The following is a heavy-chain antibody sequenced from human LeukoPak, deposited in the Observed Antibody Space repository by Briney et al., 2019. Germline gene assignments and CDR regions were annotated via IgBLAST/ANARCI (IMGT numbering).Heavy chain of an antibody. D-gene: IGHD5-18*01. V-gene: IGHV3-43*01. CDR3: XKGDEDSPMNFYH. CDR1: GFMCDDFT. CDR2: INWDGGST. J-gene: IGHJ4*02. Sequence: GGSLRLSCVASGFMCDDFTLHWVRQAPGKGLEWVSLINWDGGSTYYAGSVKGRFTVSRDNSKNSLYLQMNSLTTEDTAFYYCXKGDEDSPMNFYHWGQGTLVTVSS.